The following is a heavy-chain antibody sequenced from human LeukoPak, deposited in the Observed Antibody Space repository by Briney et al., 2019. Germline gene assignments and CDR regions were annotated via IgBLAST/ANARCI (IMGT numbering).Heavy chain of an antibody. CDR3: ARDKGDYSFDY. CDR1: GFTFSSYK. D-gene: IGHD2-21*02. Sequence: GSLRLSCAASGFTFSSYKMNWVRQAPGKGLEWVSYISSRGGTIYYADSVKGRFTISRDNAKNSLYLQVNSLRAEDTAVYYCARDKGDYSFDYWGQGTLVTVSS. CDR2: ISSRGGTI. V-gene: IGHV3-48*03. J-gene: IGHJ4*02.